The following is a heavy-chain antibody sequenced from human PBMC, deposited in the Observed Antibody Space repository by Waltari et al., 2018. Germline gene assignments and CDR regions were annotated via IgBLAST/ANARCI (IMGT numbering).Heavy chain of an antibody. D-gene: IGHD2-21*02. Sequence: YNGGWIRQPPGKGLEWSGIIYNSAITYYNPSLKSRVTISVDTSKHQFSLRLSSVTAADTAVYYCARSLGDPDYFDYWGQGTLVTVSS. J-gene: IGHJ4*02. V-gene: IGHV4-39*01. CDR2: IYNSAIT. CDR3: ARSLGDPDYFDY. CDR1: YN.